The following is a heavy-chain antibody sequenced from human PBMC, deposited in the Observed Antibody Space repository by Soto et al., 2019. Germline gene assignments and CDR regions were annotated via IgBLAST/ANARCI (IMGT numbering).Heavy chain of an antibody. Sequence: SETLSLTCAVYGGSLSGYYWSWIRQPPGKGLEWIGEINHSGSTNYNPSIKSRENISVDTSKNQFSLKMSTVTAADTAVYYCARAVVVVPAAQDYYYYYGMDVWGQGTTVTVSS. J-gene: IGHJ6*02. CDR3: ARAVVVVPAAQDYYYYYGMDV. CDR2: INHSGST. D-gene: IGHD2-2*01. V-gene: IGHV4-34*01. CDR1: GGSLSGYY.